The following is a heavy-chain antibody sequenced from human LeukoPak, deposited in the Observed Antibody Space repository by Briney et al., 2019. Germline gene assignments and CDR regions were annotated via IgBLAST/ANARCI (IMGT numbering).Heavy chain of an antibody. Sequence: ASVKVSCKASGCTFSSYAISWVRQAPGQGLEWMGGIIPIFGTANYAQKFQGRATITADESTSTAYMELSSLRSEDTAVYYCAMIYGSGSGYGMDVWGKGTTVTVSS. J-gene: IGHJ6*04. D-gene: IGHD3-10*01. V-gene: IGHV1-69*13. CDR2: IIPIFGTA. CDR1: GCTFSSYA. CDR3: AMIYGSGSGYGMDV.